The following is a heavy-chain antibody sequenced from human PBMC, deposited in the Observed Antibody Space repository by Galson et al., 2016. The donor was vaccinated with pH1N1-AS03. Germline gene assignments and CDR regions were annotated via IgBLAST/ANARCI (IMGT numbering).Heavy chain of an antibody. Sequence: SVKVSCKASGYTFTAYYMHWVRQAPGQGLEWMGWLNADSGDPNYAPKFRGRVTLTRDTSTSTAYMELSTLRSDDTAMYYCAKDDNYDFWDGYYNSEFWGRGTLVTGSP. CDR1: GYTFTAYY. J-gene: IGHJ4*02. CDR2: LNADSGDP. CDR3: AKDDNYDFWDGYYNSEF. V-gene: IGHV1-2*02. D-gene: IGHD3-3*01.